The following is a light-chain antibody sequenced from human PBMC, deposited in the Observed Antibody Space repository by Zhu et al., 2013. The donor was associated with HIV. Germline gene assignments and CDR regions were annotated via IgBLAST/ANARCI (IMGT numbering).Light chain of an antibody. CDR3: NSYSSATTFVI. V-gene: IGLV2-14*01. CDR2: EVN. Sequence: QSALTQPASVSGSPGQSITISCTGTSDDIGGYDFVSWYQQHPGTAPKLIIFEVNHRPSGVSNRFSGSKSGNAASLTISDLQADDEADYYCNSYSSATTFVIFGGGTKVTVL. J-gene: IGLJ2*01. CDR1: SDDIGGYDF.